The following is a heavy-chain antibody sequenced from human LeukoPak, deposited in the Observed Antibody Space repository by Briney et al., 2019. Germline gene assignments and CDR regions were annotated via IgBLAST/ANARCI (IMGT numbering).Heavy chain of an antibody. D-gene: IGHD6-19*01. J-gene: IGHJ3*02. V-gene: IGHV3-30*04. Sequence: GGSLRLSCAASGFTFSSYAMHWVRQAPGKGLEWVAVISYDGSNKYYADSVKGRFTISRDNSKNTLYLQMNSLRAEDTAVYYCARVDRRVGGWYNAFDIWGQGTMVTVSS. CDR1: GFTFSSYA. CDR2: ISYDGSNK. CDR3: ARVDRRVGGWYNAFDI.